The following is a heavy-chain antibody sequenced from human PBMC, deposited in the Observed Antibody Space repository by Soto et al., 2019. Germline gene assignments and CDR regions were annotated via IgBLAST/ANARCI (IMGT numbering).Heavy chain of an antibody. CDR2: IYYSGST. CDR1: GGSISSGGYY. Sequence: SETLSLTCTVSGGSISSGGYYWSWIRQHPGKGLEWIGYIYYSGSTYYNPSLKSRVTISVDTSKNQFSLKLSSVTAADTAVYYCARDRDYYDSSGYYNSGMDYWGQGTLVTVSS. D-gene: IGHD3-22*01. CDR3: ARDRDYYDSSGYYNSGMDY. V-gene: IGHV4-31*03. J-gene: IGHJ4*02.